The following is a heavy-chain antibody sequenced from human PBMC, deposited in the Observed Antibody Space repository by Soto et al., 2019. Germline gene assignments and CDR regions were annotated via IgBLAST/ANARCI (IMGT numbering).Heavy chain of an antibody. CDR3: ARHDVDTTSFDY. Sequence: SETLSLTCAVSGGSIHSGLYYWSWIRQRPGKGLEWIGHIYYTGSSYYSPSLKSRLTMSVDTSKRQFSLNLSSLTAADTAVYYCARHDVDTTSFDYWGLGTLVT. CDR2: IYYTGSS. CDR1: GGSIHSGLYY. J-gene: IGHJ4*02. D-gene: IGHD5-18*01. V-gene: IGHV4-31*11.